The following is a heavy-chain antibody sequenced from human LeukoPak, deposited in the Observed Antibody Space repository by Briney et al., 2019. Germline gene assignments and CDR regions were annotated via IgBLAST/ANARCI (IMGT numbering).Heavy chain of an antibody. V-gene: IGHV3-30*18. Sequence: GGSLRLSCAASGFTVSSNYMSWVRQAPGKGLEWVAVISYDGSNKYYADSVKGRFTISRDNSKNTLYLQMNSLRPEGTTVYYCAKSRHPYNWNDGAFFDYWGQGTLVTVSS. CDR3: AKSRHPYNWNDGAFFDY. CDR2: ISYDGSNK. D-gene: IGHD1-20*01. CDR1: GFTVSSNY. J-gene: IGHJ4*02.